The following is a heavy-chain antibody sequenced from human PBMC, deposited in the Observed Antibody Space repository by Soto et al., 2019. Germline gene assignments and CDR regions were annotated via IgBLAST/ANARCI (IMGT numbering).Heavy chain of an antibody. CDR2: MNPNSGNT. V-gene: IGHV1-8*01. J-gene: IGHJ3*02. CDR1: AYTFTSDD. Sequence: SVKVLFKASAYTFTSDDINWVRQATGQGLEWMGWMNPNSGNTGYAQKFQGRVTMTRNTSISTAYMELSSLRSEDTAVYYCASLDKYYDILTGAPDAFDIWGQGTMVTVSS. CDR3: ASLDKYYDILTGAPDAFDI. D-gene: IGHD3-9*01.